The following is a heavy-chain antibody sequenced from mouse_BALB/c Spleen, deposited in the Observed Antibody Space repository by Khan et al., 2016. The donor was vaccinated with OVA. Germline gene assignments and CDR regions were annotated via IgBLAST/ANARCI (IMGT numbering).Heavy chain of an antibody. V-gene: IGHV1-61*01. CDR3: ARGGYGTSFAF. Sequence: EDGAELVRPGASVKLSCKASGYTFTSYWMNWVKQRPGQGLEWIGMIDPSDSKTHYNQMFKDKATLTVDKSSSTAYMHLTSLTSEDSAVYCCARGGYGTSFAFWGQGTLVTVSA. D-gene: IGHD2-10*02. CDR2: IDPSDSKT. J-gene: IGHJ3*01. CDR1: GYTFTSYW.